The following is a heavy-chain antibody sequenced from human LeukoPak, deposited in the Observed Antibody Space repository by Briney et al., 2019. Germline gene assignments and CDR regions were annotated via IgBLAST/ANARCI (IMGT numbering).Heavy chain of an antibody. V-gene: IGHV3-21*06. CDR2: IGSSSGNI. CDR3: ARDLAGGRFDL. CDR1: GFIFRTYT. J-gene: IGHJ5*02. Sequence: GGSLRLSCTASGFIFRTYTMNWVRQAPGKGLEWVSYIGSSSGNIYYADSMKGRFTISRDNTKNLLYLQMNSLRAEDTAVYYCARDLAGGRFDLWGQGTLVTVSS. D-gene: IGHD3-16*01.